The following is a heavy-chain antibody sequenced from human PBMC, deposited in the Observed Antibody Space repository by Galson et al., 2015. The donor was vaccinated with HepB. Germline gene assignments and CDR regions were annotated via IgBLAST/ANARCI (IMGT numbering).Heavy chain of an antibody. CDR2: ISSSSSYI. Sequence: SLRLSCAASGFTFSSYSMNWVRQAPGKGLEWVSSISSSSSYIYYADSVKGRFTISRDNAKNSLYLQMNCLRAEDTAVYYCARDPRYCSSTSCTGYYYYYMDVWGKGTTVTVSS. D-gene: IGHD2-2*01. CDR3: ARDPRYCSSTSCTGYYYYYMDV. J-gene: IGHJ6*03. CDR1: GFTFSSYS. V-gene: IGHV3-21*01.